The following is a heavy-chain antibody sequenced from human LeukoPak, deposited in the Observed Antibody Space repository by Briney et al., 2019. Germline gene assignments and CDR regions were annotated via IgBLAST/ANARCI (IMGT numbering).Heavy chain of an antibody. CDR1: GFTFSSYS. Sequence: GGSLRLSCAASGFTFSSYSMNWVRQAPGKGLEWVSSISSGSSYIYYADSVKGRFTISRDNAKNSLYLQMNSLRAEDTAVYYCALTAIAAAGTDYWGQGTLVTVSS. J-gene: IGHJ4*02. D-gene: IGHD6-13*01. CDR3: ALTAIAAAGTDY. V-gene: IGHV3-21*01. CDR2: ISSGSSYI.